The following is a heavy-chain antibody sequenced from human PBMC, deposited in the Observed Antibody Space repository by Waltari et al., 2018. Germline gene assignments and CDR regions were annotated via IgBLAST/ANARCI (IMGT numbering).Heavy chain of an antibody. CDR3: ARAGWSGYPDY. Sequence: QVQLQESGPGLVKPSETLSLTCPVSGGSISSYYWSWIRQPPGTGLERIGYIYYSGSTNFNPALKSRVTISVDTSKNQFSLKLSSVTAADTAVYYCARAGWSGYPDYWGQGTLVTVSS. CDR1: GGSISSYY. V-gene: IGHV4-59*01. D-gene: IGHD3-3*01. CDR2: IYYSGST. J-gene: IGHJ4*02.